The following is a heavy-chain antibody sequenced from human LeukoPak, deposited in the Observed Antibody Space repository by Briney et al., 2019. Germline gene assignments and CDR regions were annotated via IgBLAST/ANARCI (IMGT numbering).Heavy chain of an antibody. V-gene: IGHV3-23*01. CDR3: ARGNKIRSPHWGY. CDR1: GFTFSSYA. Sequence: RTGGSLRLSCAASGFTFSSYAMSWVRQAPGKGLEWVSAISGSGGSTYYADSVKGRFTISRDNSKNTLYLQMNSLRAEDTAVYYCARGNKIRSPHWGYWGQGTLVTVSS. CDR2: ISGSGGST. D-gene: IGHD7-27*01. J-gene: IGHJ4*02.